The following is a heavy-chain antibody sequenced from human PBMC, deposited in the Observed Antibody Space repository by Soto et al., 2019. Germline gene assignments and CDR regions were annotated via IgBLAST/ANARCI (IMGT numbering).Heavy chain of an antibody. CDR3: ARESEDLTSNFDY. CDR2: ISSTTNYI. CDR1: GFTFTRYS. Sequence: PSETVRLSXAASGFTFTRYSMNWVRQAPGKGLEWVSSISSTTNYIYYGDSMKGRFTISRDNAKNSLYLEMNSLRAEDTAVYYCARESEDLTSNFDYWGQGTLVTVSS. V-gene: IGHV3-21*06. J-gene: IGHJ4*02.